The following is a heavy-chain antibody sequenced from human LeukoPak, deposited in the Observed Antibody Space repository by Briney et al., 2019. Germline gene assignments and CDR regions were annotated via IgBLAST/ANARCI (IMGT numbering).Heavy chain of an antibody. V-gene: IGHV4-34*01. Sequence: SETLSLTCAVYGGSFSGYYWSWIRQPPGKGLEWIGEINHSGSTNYNPSVKSRVTISVDTSKNQFSLKLSSVTAADTAVYYCARGAYYDFWSGYPKYNWFDPWGQGTLVTVSS. D-gene: IGHD3-3*01. CDR1: GGSFSGYY. CDR2: INHSGST. J-gene: IGHJ5*02. CDR3: ARGAYYDFWSGYPKYNWFDP.